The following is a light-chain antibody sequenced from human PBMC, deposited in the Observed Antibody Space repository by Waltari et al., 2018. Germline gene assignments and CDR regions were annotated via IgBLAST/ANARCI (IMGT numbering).Light chain of an antibody. CDR1: NIGSKN. CDR3: QMWDNTWV. V-gene: IGLV3-9*01. Sequence: SYELTQAPSASVALGQTPKLPCGGINIGSKNVHWYQQKPAQAPVLVLFRDINRASGIPERFSGANSGNTATLTITRAQAGDEADYYCQMWDNTWVFGGGTKLTVL. CDR2: RDI. J-gene: IGLJ3*02.